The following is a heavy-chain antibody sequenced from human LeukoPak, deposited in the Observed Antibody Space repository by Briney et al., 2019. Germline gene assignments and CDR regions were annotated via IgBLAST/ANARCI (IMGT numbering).Heavy chain of an antibody. V-gene: IGHV4-34*01. CDR3: ARADSSGTRFDY. J-gene: IGHJ4*02. D-gene: IGHD3-22*01. CDR2: INHSGST. Sequence: PSETLSLTCAVYGGSFSGYYWSWIRQPPGKGLEWIGEINHSGSTNYNPSLKSRVTMSVDTSKNQFSLKLSSVTAADTAVYYCARADSSGTRFDYRGQGTLVTVSS. CDR1: GGSFSGYY.